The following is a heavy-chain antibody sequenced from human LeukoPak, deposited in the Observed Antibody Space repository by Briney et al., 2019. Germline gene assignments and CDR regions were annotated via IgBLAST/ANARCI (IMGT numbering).Heavy chain of an antibody. CDR1: GGSISSYY. V-gene: IGHV4-4*07. D-gene: IGHD1-26*01. CDR3: ARVKGEGAHFDY. CDR2: LHTSGST. Sequence: SETLSLTCTVSGGSISSYYWSWIRQPAGEGLEWIGRLHTSGSTHYNPSLKSRVTMSVDTSKNQFSLKLSSVTAADTAVYYCARVKGEGAHFDYWGQGTLVTVSS. J-gene: IGHJ4*02.